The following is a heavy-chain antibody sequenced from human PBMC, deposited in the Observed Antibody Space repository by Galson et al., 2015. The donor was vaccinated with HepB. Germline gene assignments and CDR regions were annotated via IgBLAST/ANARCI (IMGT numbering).Heavy chain of an antibody. V-gene: IGHV3-30*04. CDR1: GFTFSTYA. Sequence: SLRLSCAASGFTFSTYAIHWVRQAPGKGLEWVAVISYDGGNEYYADSLEGRFTISRDNSKNTLYLQMNSLRADDTALYYCARTAAPYYYYFGLDVWGPGTMVAVSS. D-gene: IGHD6-25*01. J-gene: IGHJ6*02. CDR3: ARTAAPYYYYFGLDV. CDR2: ISYDGGNE.